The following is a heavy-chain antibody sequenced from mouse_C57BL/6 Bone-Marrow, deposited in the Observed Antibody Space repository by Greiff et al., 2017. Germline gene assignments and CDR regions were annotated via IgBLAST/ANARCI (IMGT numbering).Heavy chain of an antibody. Sequence: QVQLQQSGPELVKPGASVKISCKASGYAFSSSWMNWVKQRPGKGLEWIGRIYPGDGDTNYNGKFKGKATLTADKSSSTAYMQLSSLTSEDSAVYFCAGYGNYFDYWGQGTTLTVSS. CDR2: IYPGDGDT. D-gene: IGHD2-10*02. CDR3: AGYGNYFDY. J-gene: IGHJ2*01. V-gene: IGHV1-82*01. CDR1: GYAFSSSW.